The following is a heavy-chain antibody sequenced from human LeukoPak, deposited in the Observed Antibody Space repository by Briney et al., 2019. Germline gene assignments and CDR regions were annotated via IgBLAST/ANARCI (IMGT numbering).Heavy chain of an antibody. J-gene: IGHJ4*02. D-gene: IGHD3-22*01. CDR3: ARDRPDYYDSSAYLRGLYSAFGY. CDR1: GYTFTSYG. V-gene: IGHV1-18*01. CDR2: INAYNGNT. Sequence: ASVKVSCKASGYTFTSYGISWVRQAPGQGLEWMGWINAYNGNTKYAQKLQGTVTMTTDTSTSTAYMELRSLRSDDTAVYYCARDRPDYYDSSAYLRGLYSAFGYWGQGTLVTVSS.